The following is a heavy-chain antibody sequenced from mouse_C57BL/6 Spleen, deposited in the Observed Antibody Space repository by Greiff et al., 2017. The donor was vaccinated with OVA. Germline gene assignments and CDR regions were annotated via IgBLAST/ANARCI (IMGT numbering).Heavy chain of an antibody. J-gene: IGHJ2*01. CDR2: INPGSGGT. Sequence: QVQLKQSGAELVRPGTSVKVSCKASGYAFTNYLIEWVKQRPGQGLEWIGVINPGSGGTNYNEKFKGKATLTADKSSSTAYMQLSSLTSEDSAVYFRATGSSYFDYWGQGTTLTVSS. CDR3: ATGSSYFDY. V-gene: IGHV1-54*01. D-gene: IGHD1-1*01. CDR1: GYAFTNYL.